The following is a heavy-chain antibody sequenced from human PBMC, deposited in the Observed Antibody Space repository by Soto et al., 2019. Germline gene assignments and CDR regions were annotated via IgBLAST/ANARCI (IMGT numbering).Heavy chain of an antibody. D-gene: IGHD2-2*01. Sequence: QVQLVQSGAEVKKPGASVKVSCKASGYTFTSYGISWVRQAPGQGLEWMGWISAYNGNTNYAQKLQDRVTMTTDTSTSTAYMELRSLRSDDTAVYYCARTPIVVVPAAMGTWFDPWGQGTLVTVSS. CDR1: GYTFTSYG. CDR3: ARTPIVVVPAAMGTWFDP. V-gene: IGHV1-18*01. J-gene: IGHJ5*02. CDR2: ISAYNGNT.